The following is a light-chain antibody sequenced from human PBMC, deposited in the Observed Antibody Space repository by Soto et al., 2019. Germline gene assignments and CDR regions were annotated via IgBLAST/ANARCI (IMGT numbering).Light chain of an antibody. J-gene: IGKJ1*01. CDR1: QNVATN. V-gene: IGKV3-15*01. Sequence: EAVLTQSPATLSVFPGEGATLSCRASQNVATNLAWYQQRPGQAPRLLIYGASKRAIGLPARFSGSGSGTEFTLTITSLQSEDFAVYYCQQYNNWPQTFGQGTKVEIK. CDR2: GAS. CDR3: QQYNNWPQT.